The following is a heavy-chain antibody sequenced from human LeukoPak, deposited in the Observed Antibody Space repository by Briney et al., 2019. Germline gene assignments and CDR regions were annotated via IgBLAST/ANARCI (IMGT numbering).Heavy chain of an antibody. Sequence: GAAVKVSCKACGYTFTSYYMHWVRQAPGQGLEGMGIINPSGGSTSYAQKFQGRDRMTSNTTTSTVNMELSSLSTEDTAVYYCARGRRYDILTNLDYWGQGTLVTVSS. V-gene: IGHV1-46*01. CDR3: ARGRRYDILTNLDY. CDR1: GYTFTSYY. D-gene: IGHD3-9*01. CDR2: INPSGGST. J-gene: IGHJ4*02.